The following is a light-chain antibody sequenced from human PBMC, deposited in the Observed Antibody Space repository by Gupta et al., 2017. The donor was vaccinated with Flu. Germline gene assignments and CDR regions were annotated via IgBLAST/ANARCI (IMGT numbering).Light chain of an antibody. Sequence: AIQLTQSPSSLSASVGDRVTITCRASQGISSALAWYQQKPGKAPKLLIYDASSLESGVPSRFSGSGSGTDFTLTISSLQPEDFATYYFQQVNNYPTFGGGTKVEIK. J-gene: IGKJ4*01. CDR3: QQVNNYPT. CDR1: QGISSA. V-gene: IGKV1D-13*01. CDR2: DAS.